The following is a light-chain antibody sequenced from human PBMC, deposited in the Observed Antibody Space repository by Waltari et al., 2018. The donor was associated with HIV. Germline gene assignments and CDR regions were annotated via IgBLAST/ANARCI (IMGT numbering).Light chain of an antibody. Sequence: DIYIIQSPSSLSASIGDHITITCQTSHYVNMYLNWYQQKPGKAPSLLIFAASTLHTGVPSRFSASASGTTFSLAISSLQPDDIATYYCQQTFTTPLTFGAGTKVEI. CDR2: AAS. CDR3: QQTFTTPLT. V-gene: IGKV1-39*01. CDR1: HYVNMY. J-gene: IGKJ4*01.